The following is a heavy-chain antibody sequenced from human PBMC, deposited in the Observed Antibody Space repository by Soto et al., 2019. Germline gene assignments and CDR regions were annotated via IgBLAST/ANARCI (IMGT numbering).Heavy chain of an antibody. CDR3: VMVDNYVTPTPQDV. CDR1: GYIFVNYG. D-gene: IGHD3-16*01. J-gene: IGHJ6*02. V-gene: IGHV1-18*01. Sequence: QFQLVQSGDEVKKLGASVKVSCKASGYIFVNYGIAWVRQAPGQGLEWMGRISPYTGNTHSATKVQGRLTMTTDTSTSTAYMDLGSLTSDDTAVYYCVMVDNYVTPTPQDVWGQGTTITVSS. CDR2: ISPYTGNT.